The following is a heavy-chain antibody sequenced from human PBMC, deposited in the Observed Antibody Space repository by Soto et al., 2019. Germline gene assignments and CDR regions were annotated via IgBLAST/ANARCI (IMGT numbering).Heavy chain of an antibody. J-gene: IGHJ6*02. CDR1: GFTFSGSA. Sequence: EVQLVESGGGLVQPGGSLKLSCAASGFTFSGSAMHWVSQASGKGLEWVGRIRSKANSYATAYAASVKGRFTISRDDSKNTAYLQMNSLKTEDTAVYYCTTPALGMDVWGQGTTVTVSS. CDR3: TTPALGMDV. V-gene: IGHV3-73*02. CDR2: IRSKANSYAT.